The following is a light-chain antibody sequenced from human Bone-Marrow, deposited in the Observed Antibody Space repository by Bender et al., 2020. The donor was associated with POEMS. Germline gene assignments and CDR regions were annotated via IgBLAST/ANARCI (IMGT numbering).Light chain of an antibody. CDR3: FSYAGSNYV. V-gene: IGLV2-8*01. J-gene: IGLJ1*01. CDR1: SSDVGNYNY. Sequence: QSALTQPPSASGSPGQSVTIACTGTSSDVGNYNYVSWYQQHPGKAPKLLIFEVTKRPSGVPDRFSGSKSGNTASLTISGLQAEDETDYYCFSYAGSNYVFGTGTKVTVL. CDR2: EVT.